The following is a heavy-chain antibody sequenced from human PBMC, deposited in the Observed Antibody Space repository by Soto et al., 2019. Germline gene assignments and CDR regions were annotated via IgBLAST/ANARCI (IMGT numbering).Heavy chain of an antibody. D-gene: IGHD3-16*02. Sequence: ASVKVSCKVSGYTLMKLSIHWVRQAPGKGPEWMGGFDREDVKTVYAQKFQGRVTMTEDTSSDTAYMDLSSLRSEDMAMYYCALRNINKSLNPWGQGTMVTVYS. J-gene: IGHJ5*02. V-gene: IGHV1-24*01. CDR3: ALRNINKSLNP. CDR1: GYTLMKLS. CDR2: FDREDVKT.